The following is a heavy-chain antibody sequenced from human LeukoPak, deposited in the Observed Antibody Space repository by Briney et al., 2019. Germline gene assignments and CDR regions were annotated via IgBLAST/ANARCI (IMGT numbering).Heavy chain of an antibody. D-gene: IGHD5-12*01. CDR1: GYTFTGYY. V-gene: IGHV1-2*02. CDR2: IKPNSGDT. Sequence: GASVKVSCKASGYTFTGYYMHWVRQTPGQGLEWMGGIKPNSGDTNYLQKFQGRVTMTRDTSIATVFMNLSRLGFDDTALYYCARGGYSGFSFDYWGQGTLVTVSS. CDR3: ARGGYSGFSFDY. J-gene: IGHJ4*02.